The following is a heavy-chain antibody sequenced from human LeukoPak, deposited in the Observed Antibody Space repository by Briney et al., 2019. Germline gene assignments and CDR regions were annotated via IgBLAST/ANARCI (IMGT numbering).Heavy chain of an antibody. Sequence: PSETLSLTCTVSGGSVSSGSYYWSWIRQPPGKGLEWIGYIYYSASTNYNPSLKSRVTISVDTSNNQFSLKLSSVTAADTAVYYCARGSRGYSYGRGQGTLVTVSS. D-gene: IGHD5-18*01. CDR3: ARGSRGYSYG. CDR2: IYYSAST. J-gene: IGHJ4*02. V-gene: IGHV4-61*01. CDR1: GGSVSSGSYY.